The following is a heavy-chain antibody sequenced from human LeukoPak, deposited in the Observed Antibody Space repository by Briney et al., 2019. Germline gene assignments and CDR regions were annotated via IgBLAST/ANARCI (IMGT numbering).Heavy chain of an antibody. CDR3: ARGFRWYYGSGSYSNYYYGMDV. J-gene: IGHJ6*04. CDR2: IYYSGST. Sequence: PETLSLTCTVSGGSISSYYWSWIRQPPGKGLEWIGYIYYSGSTNYNPSLKSRVTISVDTSKNQFSLKLSSVTAADTAVYYCARGFRWYYGSGSYSNYYYGMDVWGKGTTVTVSS. V-gene: IGHV4-59*01. CDR1: GGSISSYY. D-gene: IGHD3-10*01.